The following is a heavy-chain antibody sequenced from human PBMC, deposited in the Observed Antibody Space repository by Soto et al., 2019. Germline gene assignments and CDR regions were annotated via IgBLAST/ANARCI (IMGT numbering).Heavy chain of an antibody. Sequence: QVHLVQSGAEVKKPGASVKVSCKTSGYTFVSYGVTWVRQAPGQGLEWMGWISGYNGHTNYEEKLRGRVTMTTESSTSTAYMELRSLRSDDMAIYFCARAQPSIFGVVNDYWGQGTLVTVSS. D-gene: IGHD3-3*02. CDR1: GYTFVSYG. J-gene: IGHJ4*02. V-gene: IGHV1-18*03. CDR3: ARAQPSIFGVVNDY. CDR2: ISGYNGHT.